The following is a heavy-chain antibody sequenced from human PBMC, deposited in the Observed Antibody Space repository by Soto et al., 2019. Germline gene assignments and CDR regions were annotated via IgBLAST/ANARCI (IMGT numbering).Heavy chain of an antibody. V-gene: IGHV4-30-2*01. Sequence: PSETLSLTCAVSVGSISSGGYSWSWIRQPPGKGLEWIGYIYHSGSTYYNPSLKSRVTISVDRSKNQFSLKLSSVTAADTAVYYCASWSRVDFWSGYYAFDIWGQGTMVTVSS. CDR1: VGSISSGGYS. J-gene: IGHJ3*02. D-gene: IGHD3-3*01. CDR2: IYHSGST. CDR3: ASWSRVDFWSGYYAFDI.